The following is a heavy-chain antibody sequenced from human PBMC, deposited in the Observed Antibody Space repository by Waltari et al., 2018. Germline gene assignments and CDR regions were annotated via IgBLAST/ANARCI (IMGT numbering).Heavy chain of an antibody. J-gene: IGHJ4*02. CDR2: ISSSSSYI. CDR3: ASWAQWLVGD. CDR1: GFTFSSYS. Sequence: EVQLVESGGGLVKPGGSLRLSCVASGFTFSSYSMNWVRQAPGKGLEWVSSISSSSSYIYYADSGKGRFTISRDNAKNSLYLQMNSLRAEDTAVYYCASWAQWLVGDWGQGTLVTVSS. V-gene: IGHV3-21*01. D-gene: IGHD6-19*01.